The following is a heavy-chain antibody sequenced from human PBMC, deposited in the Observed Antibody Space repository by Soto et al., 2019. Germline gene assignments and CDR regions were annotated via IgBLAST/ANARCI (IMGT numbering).Heavy chain of an antibody. CDR1: GGSFSGYY. CDR3: AMGRGRYLSAFDI. V-gene: IGHV4-34*01. Sequence: PSETLSLTCAVYGGSFSGYYWSWIRQPPRKGLEWIGEINHSGSTNYNPSLKSRVTISVDTSKKQFSLKLSSVTAADTAVYYCAMGRGRYLSAFDIRGQGTMVTVSS. CDR2: INHSGST. J-gene: IGHJ3*02. D-gene: IGHD6-19*01.